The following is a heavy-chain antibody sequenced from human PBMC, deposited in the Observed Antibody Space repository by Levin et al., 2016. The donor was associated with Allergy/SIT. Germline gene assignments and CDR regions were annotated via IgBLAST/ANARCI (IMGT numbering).Heavy chain of an antibody. CDR3: AKAPSIVGATTYWYFDL. D-gene: IGHD1-26*01. J-gene: IGHJ2*01. CDR2: ISGSGGTT. CDR1: GFTFSSYA. Sequence: GGSLRLSCAASGFTFSSYAMSWVRQAPGKGLEWVSAISGSGGTTYYADSVKGRFTISRDNSKNTLYLQMNSLRAEDTAVYYCAKAPSIVGATTYWYFDLWGRGTLVTVSS. V-gene: IGHV3-23*01.